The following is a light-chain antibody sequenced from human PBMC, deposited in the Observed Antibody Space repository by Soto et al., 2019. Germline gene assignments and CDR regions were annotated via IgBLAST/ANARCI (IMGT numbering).Light chain of an antibody. V-gene: IGLV2-8*01. CDR2: EVN. Sequence: QSVLTQPPSASGSPGQSVAISCTGTSSDVGGYNYVSWYQQHPGKAPKLMIYEVNQRPSGVPDRFSGSKSGNTASLTVSGLQAEDEADYYCCSYAGSSNVFGTGPQQTVL. J-gene: IGLJ1*01. CDR3: CSYAGSSNV. CDR1: SSDVGGYNY.